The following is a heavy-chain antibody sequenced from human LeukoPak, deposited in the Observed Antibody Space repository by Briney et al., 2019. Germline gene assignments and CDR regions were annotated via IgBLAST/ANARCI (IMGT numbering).Heavy chain of an antibody. CDR2: NYYSGST. D-gene: IGHD3-22*01. CDR1: GASLSSYY. V-gene: IGHV4-59*01. CDR3: ARADSSGYEHFDY. J-gene: IGHJ4*02. Sequence: PSETLTLTCTVPGASLSSYYWSWIRQPPGKGLEWVGDNYYSGSTNYHPYLKSRVTISVDRSKVHFSLKLSSVTAADTAVYYCARADSSGYEHFDYWGQGTLVSVSS.